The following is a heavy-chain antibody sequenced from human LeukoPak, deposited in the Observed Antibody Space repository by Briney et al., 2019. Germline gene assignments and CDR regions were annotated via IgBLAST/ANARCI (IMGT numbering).Heavy chain of an antibody. V-gene: IGHV3-23*01. D-gene: IGHD5-18*01. Sequence: GGSLRLSCAASGFTFSSYAMSWVRQAPGKGLEWVSAISGSGGSTYYADSVKGRFTISRDSSKNTLYLQMNSLRAEDTAVYYCAKDLQLWSSAFDYWGQGTLVTVSS. CDR1: GFTFSSYA. CDR3: AKDLQLWSSAFDY. J-gene: IGHJ4*02. CDR2: ISGSGGST.